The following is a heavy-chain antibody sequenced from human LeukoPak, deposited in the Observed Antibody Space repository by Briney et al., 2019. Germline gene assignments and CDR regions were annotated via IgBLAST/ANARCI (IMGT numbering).Heavy chain of an antibody. V-gene: IGHV4-59*10. CDR3: ARGSSQYCFDY. Sequence: SETLSLTCAVYGGSFSGYYWSWVRQPAGKGLEWIGRIYTSGSTNYNPSLKRRVTISVDTYKNKFSLKLSSVTAADTAVYYCARGSSQYCFDYWGQGTLVTVSS. D-gene: IGHD3-10*01. J-gene: IGHJ4*02. CDR2: IYTSGST. CDR1: GGSFSGYY.